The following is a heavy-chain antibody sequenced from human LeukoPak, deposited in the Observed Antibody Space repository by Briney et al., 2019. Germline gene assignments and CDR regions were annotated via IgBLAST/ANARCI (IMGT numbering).Heavy chain of an antibody. D-gene: IGHD5-12*01. CDR1: GFTVSSNS. V-gene: IGHV3-53*01. CDR2: IYGGGST. J-gene: IGHJ4*02. CDR3: ARILSSPRGYSAYYPWDFDF. Sequence: GGSLRLSCAASGFTVSSNSMSWVRQAPGKGLEWVSVIYGGGSTFYTDSVKGRFIISRDNSKNTLYLQMNSLRAEDTAVYYCARILSSPRGYSAYYPWDFDFWGQGTLVTVSS.